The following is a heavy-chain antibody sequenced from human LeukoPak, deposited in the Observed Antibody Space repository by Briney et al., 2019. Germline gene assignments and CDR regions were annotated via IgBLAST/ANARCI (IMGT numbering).Heavy chain of an antibody. CDR2: ISAYNGNT. J-gene: IGHJ6*02. V-gene: IGHV1-18*01. CDR1: GYTFTSYG. CDR3: ARGPFQSYYYYYYGMDV. Sequence: ASVKVSCKASGYTFTSYGISWVRQAPGQGLEWMGWISAYNGNTNYAQKLQGRVTMTTDTSTSTAYMELRSLRSDDTAVYYCARGPFQSYYYYYYGMDVWGQGTTVTVSS.